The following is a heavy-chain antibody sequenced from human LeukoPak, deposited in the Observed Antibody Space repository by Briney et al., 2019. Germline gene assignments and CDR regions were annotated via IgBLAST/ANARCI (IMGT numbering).Heavy chain of an antibody. J-gene: IGHJ4*02. V-gene: IGHV3-30*02. Sequence: PGGSLRLSCAATGFTFRSYGMRWVRQAPGKVLEWVAIIRYDGTNKYYADSVKGRFTISRDNSKNTLYLQMNSLKAEDTAVYYCAKGRPWSYSYYFDYWGQGTLVTVSS. CDR3: AKGRPWSYSYYFDY. CDR2: IRYDGTNK. D-gene: IGHD1-26*01. CDR1: GFTFRSYG.